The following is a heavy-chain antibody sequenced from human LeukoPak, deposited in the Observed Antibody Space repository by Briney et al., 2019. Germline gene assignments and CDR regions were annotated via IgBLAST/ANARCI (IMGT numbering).Heavy chain of an antibody. CDR1: GFTFISYA. Sequence: PGGSLRLSCAASGFTFISYAMSSVRQAPGKGLEWVSAISGSGGSTYYADSVKGRFTISRDNSKNTLYLQMYSLRAEDTAVYYCAKSLIGGVPLGPSFDYWGQGTLVNVS. D-gene: IGHD3-16*02. V-gene: IGHV3-23*01. J-gene: IGHJ4*02. CDR2: ISGSGGST. CDR3: AKSLIGGVPLGPSFDY.